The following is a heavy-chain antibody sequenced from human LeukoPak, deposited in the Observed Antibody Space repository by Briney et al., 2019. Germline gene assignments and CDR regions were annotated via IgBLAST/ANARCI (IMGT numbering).Heavy chain of an antibody. D-gene: IGHD5-12*01. CDR1: GFTAISNY. V-gene: IGHV3-53*01. CDR2: IYSGGST. CDR3: ARANSGYDFRGYYYSYMDV. Sequence: GGSLRLSCAASGFTAISNYMSWVRQVPGKGLEWVSVIYSGGSTYYADSVKGRFTISRDDSKNTLYLQMNSLRAEDTAVYYCARANSGYDFRGYYYSYMDVWGKGTTVTVSS. J-gene: IGHJ6*03.